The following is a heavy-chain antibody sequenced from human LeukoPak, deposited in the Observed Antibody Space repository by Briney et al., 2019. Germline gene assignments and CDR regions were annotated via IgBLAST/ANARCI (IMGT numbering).Heavy chain of an antibody. J-gene: IGHJ6*02. CDR1: GYTFTGYY. CDR2: INPNSGGT. D-gene: IGHD3-3*01. V-gene: IGHV1-2*02. CDR3: ARTGGSSYDFWSGYYLTDYYYYGMDV. Sequence: ASVKVSCKASGYTFTGYYMHWVRQAPGQGLEWMGWINPNSGGTNYAQKFQGRVTMTRDTSISTAYMELSRLRSDDTAVYYCARTGGSSYDFWSGYYLTDYYYYGMDVWGQGTTVTVSS.